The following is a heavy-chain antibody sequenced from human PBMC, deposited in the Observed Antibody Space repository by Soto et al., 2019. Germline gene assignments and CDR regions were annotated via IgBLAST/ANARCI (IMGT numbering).Heavy chain of an antibody. D-gene: IGHD3-3*01. CDR1: GGTFSSYA. CDR3: ARDNDFWSGYVSSYYYYGMDV. Sequence: QVQLVQSGAEVKKPGSSVKVSCKASGGTFSSYAISWVRQAPRQGLEWMGGIIPIFGTANYAQKFQGRVTITADESTSTAYMELSSLRSEDTAVYYCARDNDFWSGYVSSYYYYGMDVWGQGTTVTVSS. V-gene: IGHV1-69*01. CDR2: IIPIFGTA. J-gene: IGHJ6*02.